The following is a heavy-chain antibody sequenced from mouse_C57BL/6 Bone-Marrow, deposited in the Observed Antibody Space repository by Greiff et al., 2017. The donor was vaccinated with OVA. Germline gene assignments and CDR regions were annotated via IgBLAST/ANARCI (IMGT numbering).Heavy chain of an antibody. CDR3: ARSAIT. Sequence: VQLQQSGPELVKPGASVKISCKASGYTFTDYYMNWVKQSHGKSLEWIGDINPNNGGTSYNQKFKGKATLTVDKSSSTAYMELRSLTSEDSAVYYCARSAITWGQGTTLTVSS. J-gene: IGHJ2*01. CDR2: INPNNGGT. CDR1: GYTFTDYY. V-gene: IGHV1-26*01. D-gene: IGHD1-2*01.